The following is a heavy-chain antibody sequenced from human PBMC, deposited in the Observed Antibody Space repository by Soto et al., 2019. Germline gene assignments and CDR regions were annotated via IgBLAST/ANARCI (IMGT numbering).Heavy chain of an antibody. CDR3: ARVIWSGHLTSDL. CDR1: GFTFSSNS. J-gene: IGHJ5*02. Sequence: EVQVVESGGGLVQPGVSLRLSCAASGFTFSSNSMNWVRQAPGKGLEWISYISSSSSTIYADSVKGRFTISRDNAKNSLYLQMNSLRDEEPAVYYCARVIWSGHLTSDLWGQGTLVTVSS. V-gene: IGHV3-48*02. CDR2: ISSSSSTI. D-gene: IGHD3-3*01.